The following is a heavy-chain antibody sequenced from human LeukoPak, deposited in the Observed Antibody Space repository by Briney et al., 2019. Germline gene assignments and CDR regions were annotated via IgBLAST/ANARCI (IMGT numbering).Heavy chain of an antibody. V-gene: IGHV1-46*01. D-gene: IGHD3-10*01. CDR2: INPSGGST. Sequence: ASVKVSCKASGYIFTSYNIYWVRQAPGQGLEWMGIINPSGGSTNYAQKFQGRVTMARDTSTSTVYMELSSLRSEDTAVYYCARDLAYYYGSGGEFDYWGQGTLVTVSS. CDR3: ARDLAYYYGSGGEFDY. J-gene: IGHJ4*02. CDR1: GYIFTSYN.